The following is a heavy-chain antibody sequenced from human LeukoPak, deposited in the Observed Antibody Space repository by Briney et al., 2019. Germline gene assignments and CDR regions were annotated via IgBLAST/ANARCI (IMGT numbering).Heavy chain of an antibody. CDR3: ARQGFFFYGDYAWFDP. V-gene: IGHV5-51*01. CDR2: IYPGDSDT. Sequence: GESLKISCKGSGYSFTSYWIGWVRQMPGKGLEWMGIIYPGDSDTRYSPSFQGQVTISADKSISTAYLQWSSLKASDTAMYYCARQGFFFYGDYAWFDPWGQGTLVTVSS. D-gene: IGHD4-17*01. J-gene: IGHJ5*02. CDR1: GYSFTSYW.